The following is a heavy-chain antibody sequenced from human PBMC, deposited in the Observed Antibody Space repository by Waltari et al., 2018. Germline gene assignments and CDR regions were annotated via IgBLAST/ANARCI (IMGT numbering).Heavy chain of an antibody. CDR3: AREGGYSGWERWIDY. D-gene: IGHD5-12*01. CDR2: ISSSGSTI. V-gene: IGHV3-48*03. Sequence: EVQLVESGGGLVQPGGSLRLSCAASGFTFSSYEMNWVRQATGKGLEWVSYISSSGSTIYYADSVKGRFTISRDNAKNSLYLQMNSLRAEDTAVYYCAREGGYSGWERWIDYWGQGTLVTVSS. CDR1: GFTFSSYE. J-gene: IGHJ4*02.